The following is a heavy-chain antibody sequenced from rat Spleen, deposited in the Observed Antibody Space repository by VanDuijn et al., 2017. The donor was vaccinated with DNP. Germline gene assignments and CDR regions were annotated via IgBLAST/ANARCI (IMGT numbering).Heavy chain of an antibody. V-gene: IGHV5-31*01. CDR3: ARHERTTGLGFDY. CDR1: GFTFSNRW. CDR2: ITTSGGNT. J-gene: IGHJ2*01. D-gene: IGHD1-6*01. Sequence: EVQLVETGGGLVQPGRSLRLSCVTSGFTFSNRWMFWIRQAPGKGLEWMASITTSGGNTYYRDSVKGRFTISRDNAKSTLYLQMDSLRSEDTATYYCARHERTTGLGFDYWGQGVMVTVSS.